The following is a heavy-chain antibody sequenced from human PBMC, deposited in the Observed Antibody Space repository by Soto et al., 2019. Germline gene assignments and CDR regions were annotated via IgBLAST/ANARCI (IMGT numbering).Heavy chain of an antibody. Sequence: ASVKVSCKASGGTFSSYPISWVRQVPGQGLEWMGGIIPVFQTAYYTQRFQGRGTITADESTNTAYMELSSLRSEDTAIYYCARGGSCYTWFNEFWGQGTLVTVSS. V-gene: IGHV1-69*13. CDR3: ARGGSCYTWFNEF. D-gene: IGHD3-22*01. CDR2: IIPVFQTA. CDR1: GGTFSSYP. J-gene: IGHJ4*02.